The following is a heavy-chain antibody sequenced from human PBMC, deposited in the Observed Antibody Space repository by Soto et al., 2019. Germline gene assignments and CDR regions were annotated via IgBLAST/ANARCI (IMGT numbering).Heavy chain of an antibody. Sequence: SETLSLTCTVSGGSISSGDDYWSWIRQPPGKGLEWIGYIDYSGKTYSNPSLKSRINISVDTSKNQFSLNLSSVTAADTAVYYCARDSVKGYRFYYDAMDVWGQGTSVTVSS. CDR2: IDYSGKT. V-gene: IGHV4-30-4*01. CDR1: GGSISSGDDY. J-gene: IGHJ6*02. CDR3: ARDSVKGYRFYYDAMDV. D-gene: IGHD4-4*01.